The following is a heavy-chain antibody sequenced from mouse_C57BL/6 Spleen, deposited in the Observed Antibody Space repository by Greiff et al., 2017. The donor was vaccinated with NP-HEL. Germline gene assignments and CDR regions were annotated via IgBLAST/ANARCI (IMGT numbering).Heavy chain of an antibody. Sequence: VQLVESGAELVRPGTSVKVSCKASGYAFTNYLIEWVKQRPGQGLEWIGVINPGSGGTNYNEKFKGKATLTADKSSSTAYMQLSSLTSEDSAVYFCASLYGSSYNWYFDVWGTGTTVTVSS. CDR3: ASLYGSSYNWYFDV. V-gene: IGHV1-54*01. CDR1: GYAFTNYL. J-gene: IGHJ1*03. CDR2: INPGSGGT. D-gene: IGHD1-1*01.